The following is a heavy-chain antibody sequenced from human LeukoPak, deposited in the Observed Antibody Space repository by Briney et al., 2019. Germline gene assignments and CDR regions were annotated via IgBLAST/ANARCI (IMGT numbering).Heavy chain of an antibody. V-gene: IGHV3-30-3*01. CDR2: ISYDGSNK. D-gene: IGHD6-13*01. J-gene: IGHJ5*02. CDR1: GFTFSSCA. Sequence: GRSLRLSCAASGFTFSSCAMHWVRQAPGKGLEWVAVISYDGSNKYYADSVKGRFTISRDNSKNTLYLQMNSLRVEDTAVYYCASYSTTWGWLDPWGQGIVVTVSS. CDR3: ASYSTTWGWLDP.